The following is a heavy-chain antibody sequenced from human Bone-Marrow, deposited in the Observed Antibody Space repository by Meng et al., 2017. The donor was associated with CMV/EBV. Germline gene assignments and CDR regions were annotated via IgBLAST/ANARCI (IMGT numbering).Heavy chain of an antibody. CDR2: ISAYNGNT. CDR1: GYTFNSYG. J-gene: IGHJ4*02. CDR3: ARDLKGWLQSVLDY. V-gene: IGHV1-18*01. D-gene: IGHD5-24*01. Sequence: ASVKVSCKASGYTFNSYGISWVRQAPGQGLEWMGWISAYNGNTNYAQKLQGRVTVTTDTSTSTAYMELRSLRSDDTAVYYCARDLKGWLQSVLDYWGQGHRVTGSS.